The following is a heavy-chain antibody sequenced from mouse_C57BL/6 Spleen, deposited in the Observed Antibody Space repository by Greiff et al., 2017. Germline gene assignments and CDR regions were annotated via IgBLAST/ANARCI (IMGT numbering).Heavy chain of an antibody. J-gene: IGHJ2*01. CDR3: ARSNWEDYFDY. D-gene: IGHD4-1*01. CDR1: GFTFSDYG. Sequence: DVMLVESGGGLVKPGGSLKLSCAASGFTFSDYGMHWVRQAPEKGLEWVAYISSGSSTIYYADTVKGRFTISRDNAKNTLFLQMTSLRSEDTAMYYCARSNWEDYFDYWGQGTTLTVSS. V-gene: IGHV5-17*01. CDR2: ISSGSSTI.